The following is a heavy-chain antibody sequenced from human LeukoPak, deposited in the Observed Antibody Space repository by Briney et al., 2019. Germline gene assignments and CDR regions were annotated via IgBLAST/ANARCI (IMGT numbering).Heavy chain of an antibody. V-gene: IGHV3-53*01. D-gene: IGHD3-22*01. Sequence: HPGGSLRLSCAASGFTVSNSYMSWVRQAPGKGLEGVPVIYGGGSTHYAEAVKGRFTISRDSSKNTLYLLMNSLRAEDTAVYFCARDRYYYDSSANYYYTDVWGKGTTVTVSS. CDR2: IYGGGST. CDR1: GFTVSNSY. CDR3: ARDRYYYDSSANYYYTDV. J-gene: IGHJ6*03.